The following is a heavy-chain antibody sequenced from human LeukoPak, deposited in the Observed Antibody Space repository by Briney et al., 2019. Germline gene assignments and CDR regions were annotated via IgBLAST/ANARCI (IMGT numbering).Heavy chain of an antibody. CDR2: ISHTGSA. CDR3: ASDYGDYVTDAFDI. J-gene: IGHJ3*02. CDR1: GGSITRNNW. Sequence: SETLSLTCAVSGGSITRNNWWSWVRQPPGKGLGWIGEISHTGSANYNPSLKSRVTMSVDKSKNQFSLKLISVTAADTAVYYCASDYGDYVTDAFDIWGQGTMVTVSS. V-gene: IGHV4-4*02. D-gene: IGHD4-17*01.